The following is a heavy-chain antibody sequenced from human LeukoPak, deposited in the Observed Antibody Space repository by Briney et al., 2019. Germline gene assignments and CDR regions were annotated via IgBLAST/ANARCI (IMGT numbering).Heavy chain of an antibody. V-gene: IGHV3-30*18. CDR3: AKPTGDAGWYGLFEY. D-gene: IGHD6-19*01. CDR2: ISYDGDDY. J-gene: IGHJ4*02. CDR1: GFTFSGYA. Sequence: EGSLRLSCAASGFTFSGYAMNWVRQAPGKGLEWVAVISYDGDDYYYADSVKGRFTISRDNSKNTLYLQMNSLRAEDTAVYYCAKPTGDAGWYGLFEYWGQGTLVTVSS.